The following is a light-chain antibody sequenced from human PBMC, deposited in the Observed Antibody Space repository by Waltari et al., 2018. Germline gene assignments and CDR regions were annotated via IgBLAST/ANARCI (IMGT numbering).Light chain of an antibody. V-gene: IGLV4-69*01. CDR1: SGHSNNL. Sequence: QLVVTQSSSASASPGASVKLTCTLDSGHSNNLIAWLQQQPEKGPRYLMKINSDGSHSKGDEILDRFSGSSSGAERYLTISNRQSGDEGDYYCQTGGHGTWVFGGGTKLTVL. CDR3: QTGGHGTWV. CDR2: INSDGSH. J-gene: IGLJ3*02.